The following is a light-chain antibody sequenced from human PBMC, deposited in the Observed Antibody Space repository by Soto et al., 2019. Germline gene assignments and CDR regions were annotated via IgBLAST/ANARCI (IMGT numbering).Light chain of an antibody. J-gene: IGLJ3*02. CDR2: EVS. CDR3: SSYTSASTLV. V-gene: IGLV2-14*01. Sequence: QSALTQPASVSGSPGQSIAISCTGTSTDVGGYNYVSWYQQHPGKAPKLMIYEVSNRPSGVSNRFSGAKSGNTASLTISGLQAEDEADYYCSSYTSASTLVFCGGT. CDR1: STDVGGYNY.